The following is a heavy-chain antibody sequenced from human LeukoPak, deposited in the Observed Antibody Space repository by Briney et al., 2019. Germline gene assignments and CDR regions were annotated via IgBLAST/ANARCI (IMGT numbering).Heavy chain of an antibody. CDR2: IFYSGST. D-gene: IGHD1-7*01. V-gene: IGHV4-30-4*01. J-gene: IGHJ4*02. CDR3: ARHESGTTYDY. CDR1: GGSIISADHY. Sequence: SETLSLTCTVSGGSIISADHYWSWIRQPPGKGLEWIGYIFYSGSTYYNPSLKSRLTISVDTSKNQFSLKLSSVTAADTAVYYCARHESGTTYDYWGQGTLVTVSS.